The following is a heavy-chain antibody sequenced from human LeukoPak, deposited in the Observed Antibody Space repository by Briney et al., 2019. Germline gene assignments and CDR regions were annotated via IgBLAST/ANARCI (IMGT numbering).Heavy chain of an antibody. CDR3: TRDKDAYSSSPAVF. V-gene: IGHV1-18*01. CDR1: GYTFTSYG. Sequence: GASVKASCQASGYTFTSYGISWVRQAPGQGLEWMGWISTYNGNTNYALKLQGRVTMTTDTSTSTAYMELRSLSSDDTAMYYCTRDKDAYSSSPAVFWGQGTLVTVSS. CDR2: ISTYNGNT. D-gene: IGHD6-6*01. J-gene: IGHJ4*02.